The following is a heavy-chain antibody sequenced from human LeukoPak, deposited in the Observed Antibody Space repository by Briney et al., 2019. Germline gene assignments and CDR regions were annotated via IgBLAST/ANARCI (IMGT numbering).Heavy chain of an antibody. J-gene: IGHJ4*02. D-gene: IGHD3-3*01. V-gene: IGHV3-64*01. Sequence: GGSLRLSCAASGFTFSSYAMHWVRQAPGKGLEYVSAISSHGANTYYANSVKGRFTISRDNSKNTLYLQMGSLRAEDMAVYYCARPYYDFWSGYENWGQGTLVTASS. CDR2: ISSHGANT. CDR1: GFTFSSYA. CDR3: ARPYYDFWSGYEN.